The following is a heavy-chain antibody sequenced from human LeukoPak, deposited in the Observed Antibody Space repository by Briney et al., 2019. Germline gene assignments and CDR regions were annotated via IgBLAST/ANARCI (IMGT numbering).Heavy chain of an antibody. J-gene: IGHJ4*02. CDR2: IYHSGST. V-gene: IGHV4-30-2*01. CDR1: GGSISSGGYY. Sequence: PSETLSLTCTVSGGSISSGGYYWSWIRQPPGKGLEWIGYIYHSGSTYYNPSLKSRVTISVDRSKNQFSLKLSSVTAADTAVYYCARGRSRYSSGWYVNWGQGTPVTVSS. CDR3: ARGRSRYSSGWYVN. D-gene: IGHD6-19*01.